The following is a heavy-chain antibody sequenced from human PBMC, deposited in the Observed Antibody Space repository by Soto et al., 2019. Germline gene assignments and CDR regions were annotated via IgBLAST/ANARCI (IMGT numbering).Heavy chain of an antibody. CDR2: IKQDGSEK. D-gene: IGHD3-22*01. CDR1: GFTFSSYW. V-gene: IGHV3-7*03. CDR3: ARVGQDTYYYDSSGYYTNAFDI. Sequence: GSLRLSCAASGFTFSSYWMSWVRQAPGKGLEWVANIKQDGSEKYYVDSVKGRFTISRDNAKNSLYLQMNSLRAEDTAVYYCARVGQDTYYYDSSGYYTNAFDIWGQGTMVTVSS. J-gene: IGHJ3*02.